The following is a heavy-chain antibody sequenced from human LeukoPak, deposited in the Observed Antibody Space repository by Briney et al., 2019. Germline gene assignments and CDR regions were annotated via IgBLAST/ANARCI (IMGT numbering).Heavy chain of an antibody. CDR3: ARVVLWDIVVVPAAITRRFDY. J-gene: IGHJ4*02. D-gene: IGHD2-2*01. Sequence: SETLSLTCAVYGGSFSSYYWSWIRQPAGKGLEWIGRIYTSGSTNYNPSLKSRVTISVDTSKNQFSLKLSSVTAADTAVYYCARVVLWDIVVVPAAITRRFDYWGQGTLVTVSS. CDR2: IYTSGST. CDR1: GGSFSSYY. V-gene: IGHV4-59*10.